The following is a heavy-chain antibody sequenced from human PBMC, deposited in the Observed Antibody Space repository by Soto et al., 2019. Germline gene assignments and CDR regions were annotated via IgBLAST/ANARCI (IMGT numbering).Heavy chain of an antibody. Sequence: SETLSLTCTVSGGSISSGGYYWNWIRQHPGKGLEWIGSISYSGTTNYNPSLTSRVTISIDTSKNQFSLNLRSVTAADTAVYYCARHRGGSSSLEFWGQGTLVTVSS. V-gene: IGHV4-61*08. CDR1: GGSISSGGYY. CDR2: ISYSGTT. CDR3: ARHRGGSSSLEF. J-gene: IGHJ4*02. D-gene: IGHD6-13*01.